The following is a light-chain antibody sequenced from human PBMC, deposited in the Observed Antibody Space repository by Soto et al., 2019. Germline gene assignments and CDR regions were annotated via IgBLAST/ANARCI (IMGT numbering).Light chain of an antibody. J-gene: IGKJ5*01. CDR3: QQFNNYIT. Sequence: AIQLTQSPSSLSASVGDRVTITCRASQGISSALAWYQQKPGKAPKLLIYDASSLESGVPSRFSGSGSGTDFTLTISSLQPEDFATYYCQQFNNYITFGQGTCLEIK. V-gene: IGKV1D-13*01. CDR2: DAS. CDR1: QGISSA.